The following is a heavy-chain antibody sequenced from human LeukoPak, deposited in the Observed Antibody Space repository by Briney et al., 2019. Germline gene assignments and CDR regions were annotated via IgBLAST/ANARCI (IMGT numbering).Heavy chain of an antibody. CDR2: ISSSSSYI. Sequence: GGSLRLSCVASGFDLNTYEMNWVRQAPGKGLEWVSSISSSSSYIYYADSVKGRFTISRDNAKNSLYLQMNSLRAEDTAVYYCAREKPALTYYYDSSGYYYFDYWGQGTLVTVSS. V-gene: IGHV3-21*01. CDR3: AREKPALTYYYDSSGYYYFDY. D-gene: IGHD3-22*01. CDR1: GFDLNTYE. J-gene: IGHJ4*02.